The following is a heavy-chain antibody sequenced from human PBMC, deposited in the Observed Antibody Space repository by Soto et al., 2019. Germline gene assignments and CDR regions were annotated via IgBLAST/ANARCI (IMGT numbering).Heavy chain of an antibody. CDR3: ARSKVYSSSWYVDYYYGMDV. D-gene: IGHD6-13*01. V-gene: IGHV1-18*04. Sequence: ASVKVSCKASGYTFTSYGISWVRQAPGQGLEWMGWISAYNGNTNYAQKLQGRVTMTTDTSTGTAYMELRSLRSDETAVYYCARSKVYSSSWYVDYYYGMDVWGQGTTVTVSS. J-gene: IGHJ6*02. CDR2: ISAYNGNT. CDR1: GYTFTSYG.